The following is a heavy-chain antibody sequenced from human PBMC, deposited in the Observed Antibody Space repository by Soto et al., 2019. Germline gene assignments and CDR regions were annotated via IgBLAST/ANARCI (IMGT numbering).Heavy chain of an antibody. V-gene: IGHV3-23*01. CDR1: GFTFSSSA. J-gene: IGHJ4*02. CDR3: GGYDPRDY. CDR2: ISGGGDGT. Sequence: EVQLLESGGGLVQPGGSLRLSCAASGFTFSSSAMSWVRQDPGKGLEWVSAISGGGDGTYYADSVKGRFTISRDNSTNTLYLHMNSLRAEDTAVYYCGGYDPRDYWGQGTLVTVSS. D-gene: IGHD5-12*01.